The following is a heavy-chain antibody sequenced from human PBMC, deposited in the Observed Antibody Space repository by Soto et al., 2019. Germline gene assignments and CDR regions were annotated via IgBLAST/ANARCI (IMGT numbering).Heavy chain of an antibody. Sequence: QITLKASGPTLVNPTQTLTLTCTFSGFSLSTSGVGVGWIRQPPGKALEWLALIYWDDDKRYSPSPKSRLTITKDPSKSLVVLTMTNMDPVDTATYDCALGGVVAAAGLSFDIWGQVTMVTVSS. J-gene: IGHJ3*02. V-gene: IGHV2-5*02. CDR2: IYWDDDK. CDR3: ALGGVVAAAGLSFDI. D-gene: IGHD2-2*01. CDR1: GFSLSTSGVG.